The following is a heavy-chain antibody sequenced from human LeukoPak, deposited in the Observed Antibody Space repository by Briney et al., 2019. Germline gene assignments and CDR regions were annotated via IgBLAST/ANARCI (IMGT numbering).Heavy chain of an antibody. V-gene: IGHV3-33*01. D-gene: IGHD3-16*01. J-gene: IGHJ4*02. Sequence: GRSLRLSCAASGFTFSSYGMHWVRQAPGKGLEWVAVIWYDGSNKYYADSVKGRFTISRDNSKNTLYLQMNSLRAEYTAVYYCARDRLGGYFDYWGQGTLVTVSS. CDR3: ARDRLGGYFDY. CDR2: IWYDGSNK. CDR1: GFTFSSYG.